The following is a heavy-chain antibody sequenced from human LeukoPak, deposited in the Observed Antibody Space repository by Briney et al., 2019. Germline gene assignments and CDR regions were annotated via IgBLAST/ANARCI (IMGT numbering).Heavy chain of an antibody. D-gene: IGHD3-16*01. CDR1: GGSISSGSYY. J-gene: IGHJ4*02. CDR2: TYYSGST. V-gene: IGHV4-39*01. Sequence: PSETLSLTCTVSGGSISSGSYYWGWIRQPPGKGLEWIGSTYYSGSTDYNPSLKSRVTVSVDTSKNQFSLKLNFVTAADTAVYYCARQDWGPIDYWGQGTLVTVSS. CDR3: ARQDWGPIDY.